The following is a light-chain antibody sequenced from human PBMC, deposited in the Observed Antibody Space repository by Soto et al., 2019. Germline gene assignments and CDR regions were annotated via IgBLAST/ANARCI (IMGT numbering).Light chain of an antibody. CDR2: DVS. Sequence: QSALTQPRSVSGSPGQSVTISCTGTSSDVGGYNYVSWYQQHPGKAPKLMIYDVSKRPSGVPDRFSGSKSGNTASLTISGLQAEDEADYYCYSYAGSRVVFGGGTKLTVL. V-gene: IGLV2-11*01. J-gene: IGLJ2*01. CDR3: YSYAGSRVV. CDR1: SSDVGGYNY.